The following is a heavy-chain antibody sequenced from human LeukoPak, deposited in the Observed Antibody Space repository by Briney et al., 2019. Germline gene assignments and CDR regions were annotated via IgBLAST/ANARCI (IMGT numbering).Heavy chain of an antibody. D-gene: IGHD2-2*01. J-gene: IGHJ5*02. Sequence: PSQTLSLTCTVSGGSISSGGYYWSWIRQHPGKGLEWIGYIYYSGSTYYNPSLKSRVTISVDTSKNQFSLKLSSVTAADTAVYYCARGYSERYCSSASCYWNWFDPWGQGTLVTVSS. CDR2: IYYSGST. CDR1: GGSISSGGYY. V-gene: IGHV4-31*03. CDR3: ARGYSERYCSSASCYWNWFDP.